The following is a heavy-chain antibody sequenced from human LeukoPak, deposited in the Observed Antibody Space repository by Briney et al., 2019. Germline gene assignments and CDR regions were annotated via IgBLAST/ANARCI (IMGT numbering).Heavy chain of an antibody. Sequence: GASVKVSCKASGYTFTSQGFSWVRQAPGQGLEWMGWISAYKGNTNYVQKFQGRVTMTTDTSTSTAYMELRSLRSDDTAVYYCARAATVTTADYWGQGTLVTVSS. CDR3: ARAATVTTADY. CDR1: GYTFTSQG. CDR2: ISAYKGNT. V-gene: IGHV1-18*01. J-gene: IGHJ4*02. D-gene: IGHD4-17*01.